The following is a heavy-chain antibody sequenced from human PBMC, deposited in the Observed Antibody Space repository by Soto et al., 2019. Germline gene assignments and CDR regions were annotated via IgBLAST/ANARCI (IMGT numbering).Heavy chain of an antibody. D-gene: IGHD1-1*01. CDR2: ISAHNGNT. J-gene: IGHJ4*02. CDR3: ARGRYGDY. V-gene: IGHV1-18*01. CDR1: GYIFTTYG. Sequence: QVHLVQSGAEVKKPGASVKVSCKGSGYIFTTYGITWVRRAPGQGLEWMGWISAHNGNTNYAQKLQGRVTVTRDTSTSTAYMELRNLRSDDTALYYCARGRYGDYWGQGALVTVSS.